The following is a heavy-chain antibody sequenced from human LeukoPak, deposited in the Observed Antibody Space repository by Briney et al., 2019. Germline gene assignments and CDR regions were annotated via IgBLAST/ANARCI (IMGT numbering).Heavy chain of an antibody. V-gene: IGHV4-39*01. J-gene: IGHJ4*02. CDR2: IYYSGST. D-gene: IGHD2-2*01. Sequence: PSETLSLTCTVSGGSISSSSYYWGWIRDPPGKGLEWIGSIYYSGSTYYNPSLKSRVTISVDTSKNQFSLKLSSVTAADTAVYYCARNGDQLLSGDYWGQGTLVTVSS. CDR1: GGSISSSSYY. CDR3: ARNGDQLLSGDY.